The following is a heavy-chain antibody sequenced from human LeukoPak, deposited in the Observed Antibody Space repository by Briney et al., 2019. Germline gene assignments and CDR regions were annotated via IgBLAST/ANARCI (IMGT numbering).Heavy chain of an antibody. D-gene: IGHD6-19*01. CDR3: AKEGSSGWYPQYYFDY. CDR2: ISGSGGST. V-gene: IGHV3-23*01. CDR1: GFTFSSYA. J-gene: IGHJ4*02. Sequence: PGGSLRLSCAASGFTFSSYAMSWVRQAPGKGLEWVSAISGSGGSTYYADSVKGRFTISRDNSKNTLYLQMNSLRAEGTAVYYCAKEGSSGWYPQYYFDYWGQGTLVTVSS.